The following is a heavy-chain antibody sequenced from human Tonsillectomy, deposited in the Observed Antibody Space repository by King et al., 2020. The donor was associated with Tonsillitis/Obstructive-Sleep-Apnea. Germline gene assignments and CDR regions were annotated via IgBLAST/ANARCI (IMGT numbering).Heavy chain of an antibody. D-gene: IGHD3-22*01. J-gene: IGHJ4*02. CDR1: GGSFSGYY. CDR2: INHSGST. Sequence: VQLQQWGAGLLKPSETLSLTCAVYGGSFSGYYWSWIRQPPGKGLEWSGEINHSGSTNYNPSLKSRVTISVDTSTNQFSLKLSSVTAADTAVYYCARVMGYYDSSGYPDYWGQGTLVTVSS. V-gene: IGHV4-34*01. CDR3: ARVMGYYDSSGYPDY.